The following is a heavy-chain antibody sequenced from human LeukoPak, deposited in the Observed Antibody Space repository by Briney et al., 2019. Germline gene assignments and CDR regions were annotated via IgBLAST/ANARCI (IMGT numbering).Heavy chain of an antibody. Sequence: GASVKVSCKASGYTFTSYYMHWVRQAPGQGLEWMGILNPSGGRTSYAQKFQGRVTMTRDTSTSTVYMELSSLRSEDTAVYYCARGSTYYDILTGYYNVEFDYWGQGTLVTVSS. D-gene: IGHD3-9*01. CDR2: LNPSGGRT. CDR3: ARGSTYYDILTGYYNVEFDY. CDR1: GYTFTSYY. J-gene: IGHJ4*02. V-gene: IGHV1-46*01.